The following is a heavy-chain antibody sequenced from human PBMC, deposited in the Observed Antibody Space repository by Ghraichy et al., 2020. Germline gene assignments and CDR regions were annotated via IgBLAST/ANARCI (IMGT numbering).Heavy chain of an antibody. CDR1: GDSINSSSAY. CDR2: VYYTGNT. D-gene: IGHD2-21*01. Sequence: SETLSLTCSVSGDSINSSSAYWGWIRQPPGKGLEWIGGVYYTGNTYFNPNLKSRVSISVDTSKNQFYLKLLSVSAADTSVYYCARHVGAGFCGDTTCRTGNWFDPWGPGTQVTVSS. CDR3: ARHVGAGFCGDTTCRTGNWFDP. J-gene: IGHJ5*02. V-gene: IGHV4-39*01.